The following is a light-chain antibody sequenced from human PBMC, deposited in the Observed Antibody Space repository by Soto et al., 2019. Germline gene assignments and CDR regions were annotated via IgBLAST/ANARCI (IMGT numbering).Light chain of an antibody. Sequence: EIILTQSPDTLSFSPGEIATLSFSPSQTVSSNYLAWCQQRPGQAPTLLIYGASTRATGIPDRFSGSGSGTDFTLTIDRLEPEDFAVYFCQLYGSSRWTFGQGTKVDIK. CDR3: QLYGSSRWT. V-gene: IGKV3-20*01. CDR1: QTVSSNY. J-gene: IGKJ1*01. CDR2: GAS.